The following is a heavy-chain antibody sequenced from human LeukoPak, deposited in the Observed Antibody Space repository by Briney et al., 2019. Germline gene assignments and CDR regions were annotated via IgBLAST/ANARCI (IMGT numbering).Heavy chain of an antibody. J-gene: IGHJ4*02. V-gene: IGHV3-30*03. CDR3: ARRDGYDFDY. Sequence: GGSLRLSCAASGFTFSYYGMHWVRQAPGKGLEWVAVISDDGMKKYYVDSVKGRFTISRDNSKNTLYLQMNSLSAEDTAVYYCARRDGYDFDYWGQGTLVTVSS. CDR1: GFTFSYYG. D-gene: IGHD5-24*01. CDR2: ISDDGMKK.